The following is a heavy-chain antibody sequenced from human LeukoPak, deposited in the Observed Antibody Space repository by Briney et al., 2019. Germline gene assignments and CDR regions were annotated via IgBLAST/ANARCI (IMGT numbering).Heavy chain of an antibody. V-gene: IGHV4-31*03. CDR1: GGSISSGGYY. D-gene: IGHD1-26*01. Sequence: SQTLSLTCTVSGGSISSGGYYWSWIRQHPGKGLEWIGYIYYSGSTYYNPSLKSRVTISVDTSKNQLSLKLSSVTAADTAVYYCARDSYPDDAFDIWGQGTMVTVSS. J-gene: IGHJ3*02. CDR3: ARDSYPDDAFDI. CDR2: IYYSGST.